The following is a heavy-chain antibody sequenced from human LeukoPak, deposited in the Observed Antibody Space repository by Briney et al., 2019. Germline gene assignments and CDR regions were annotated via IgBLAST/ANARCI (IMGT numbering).Heavy chain of an antibody. CDR1: GGSISSYY. V-gene: IGHV4-59*01. Sequence: SETLSLTCTVSGGSISSYYWSWIRQPPGKGLEWIGYIYYSGSTNYNPSLKSRVTMSVDMSRNQFSLKLTSVAAADTAIYYCAKGRDGYDSWGQGTLVTVSS. J-gene: IGHJ5*02. D-gene: IGHD5-24*01. CDR3: AKGRDGYDS. CDR2: IYYSGST.